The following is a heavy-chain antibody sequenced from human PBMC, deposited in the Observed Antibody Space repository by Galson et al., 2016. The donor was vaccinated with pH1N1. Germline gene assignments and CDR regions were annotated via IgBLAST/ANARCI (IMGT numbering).Heavy chain of an antibody. CDR1: GFTFTSYA. J-gene: IGHJ4*02. CDR2: ILCDGTNE. Sequence: SLRLSCAASGFTFTSYAMHWVRQAPGKGLEWVAVILCDGTNEYYADSVKGRFTISRDETQSTVYLQMNSLRTEDTAVYYCARDSEYSGHEGFHWAQGTLVIVSS. V-gene: IGHV3-30*04. D-gene: IGHD5-12*01. CDR3: ARDSEYSGHEGFH.